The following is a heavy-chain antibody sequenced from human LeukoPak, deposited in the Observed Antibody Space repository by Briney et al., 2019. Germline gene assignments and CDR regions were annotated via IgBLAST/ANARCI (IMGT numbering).Heavy chain of an antibody. D-gene: IGHD3/OR15-3a*01. Sequence: GGSLRLSCAASGFTFSSYAMSWVRQAPGKGLEWVSVISDPGGSTYYADSVKGRFTISRDNSKNTLYLQMNSLRAEDTAVYYCAKNMGSTGYYTTDYWGQGTLVTVSS. CDR3: AKNMGSTGYYTTDY. CDR1: GFTFSSYA. V-gene: IGHV3-23*01. CDR2: ISDPGGST. J-gene: IGHJ4*02.